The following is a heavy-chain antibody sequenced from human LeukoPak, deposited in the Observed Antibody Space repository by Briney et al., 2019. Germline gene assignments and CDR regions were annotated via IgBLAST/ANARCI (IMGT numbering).Heavy chain of an antibody. CDR2: IYNGGNTK. CDR3: VRGGSPRGGYFEY. Sequence: GRSLRLSCAASGFNFRGFGMHWVRQAPGKGPEWVAVIYNGGNTKYYGDSVKGRLTISRDNSKNTLYLQMDSLRPDDTAVYYCVRGGSPRGGYFEYWGQGILVTVSS. V-gene: IGHV3-30*03. D-gene: IGHD3-16*01. CDR1: GFNFRGFG. J-gene: IGHJ4*02.